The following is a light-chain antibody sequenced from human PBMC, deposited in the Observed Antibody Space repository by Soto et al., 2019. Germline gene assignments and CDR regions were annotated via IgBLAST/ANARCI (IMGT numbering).Light chain of an antibody. Sequence: DIVMTQSPATLSVSPLEIATLSFRASQSVSSNLALYQQKPGQAPRLLIYGASTRATGIPARFSGSGPGTDFTLTVSSLQPEDFAVYYCQHDYNLLTFGGGTKVDIK. J-gene: IGKJ4*01. CDR3: QHDYNLLT. CDR1: QSVSSN. CDR2: GAS. V-gene: IGKV3-15*01.